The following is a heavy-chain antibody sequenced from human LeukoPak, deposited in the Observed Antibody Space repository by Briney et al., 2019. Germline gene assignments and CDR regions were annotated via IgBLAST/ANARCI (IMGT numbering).Heavy chain of an antibody. CDR1: GHSISSYY. Sequence: PSETLSLTCTVAGHSISSYYWSWVRQPPGKGMGWVGYIYTSGSTNYNPSLKSRVSISLDTPKKAFSLKLSSVTAADTAVYFCARDLEREVIGGFDPWGQGALVTVSS. J-gene: IGHJ5*02. CDR2: IYTSGST. CDR3: ARDLEREVIGGFDP. V-gene: IGHV4-4*09. D-gene: IGHD3-22*01.